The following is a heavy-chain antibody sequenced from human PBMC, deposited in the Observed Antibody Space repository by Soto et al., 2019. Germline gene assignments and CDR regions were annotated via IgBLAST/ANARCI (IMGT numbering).Heavy chain of an antibody. CDR1: GYTLTELS. CDR3: ATTQPIFGVVISPFYY. V-gene: IGHV1-24*01. J-gene: IGHJ4*02. D-gene: IGHD3-3*01. Sequence: ASVKVSCKVSGYTLTELSMHWVRQAPGKGLEWMGGFDPEDGETIYAQKFQGRVTMTEDTSTDTAYMELSSLRSEDTAVYYCATTQPIFGVVISPFYYWGQGTLVTAPQ. CDR2: FDPEDGET.